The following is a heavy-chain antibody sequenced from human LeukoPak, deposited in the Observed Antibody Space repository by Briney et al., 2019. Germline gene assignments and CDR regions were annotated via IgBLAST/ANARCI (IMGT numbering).Heavy chain of an antibody. V-gene: IGHV4-34*01. D-gene: IGHD2-2*01. CDR2: INHSGST. Sequence: PSETLSLTCAVYGGSFSGYYWSWIRQPPGKGLEWIGEINHSGSTNYNPSLKSRVTISVDTSKNQFSLKLSSVTATDTAVYYCARGRGGYCSSTSCPTPLGYWGQGTLVTVSS. CDR1: GGSFSGYY. J-gene: IGHJ4*02. CDR3: ARGRGGYCSSTSCPTPLGY.